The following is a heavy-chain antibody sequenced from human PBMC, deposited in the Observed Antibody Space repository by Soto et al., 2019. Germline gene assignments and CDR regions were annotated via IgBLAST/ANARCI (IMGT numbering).Heavy chain of an antibody. J-gene: IGHJ4*02. CDR3: ARDRDIVATIRWAFDY. D-gene: IGHD5-12*01. CDR2: IIPIFGTA. CDR1: GGTFSSYA. Sequence: QVQLVQSGAEVKKPGSSVKVSCKASGGTFSSYAISWVRQAPGQGLEWIGGIIPIFGTANYAQKFQGRVTITADESTSTAYMELSSLRSEDTAVYYCARDRDIVATIRWAFDYWGQGTLVTVSS. V-gene: IGHV1-69*01.